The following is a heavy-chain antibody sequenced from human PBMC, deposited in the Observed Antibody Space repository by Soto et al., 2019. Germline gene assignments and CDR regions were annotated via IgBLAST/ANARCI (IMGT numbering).Heavy chain of an antibody. CDR2: ISYDGTNH. Sequence: QVQLVESGGGVVQPVGSLTLSCAASRFTFSNYGMHWVRQAPGEGLEWVAVISYDGTNHYYADSVRGRFTLSRDNSKNTLYLHMDRLTSDDTAVYYCASDTKTGVVVPGAPKYWGQGTLVAVSS. CDR1: RFTFSNYG. D-gene: IGHD2-2*01. J-gene: IGHJ4*02. V-gene: IGHV3-30*03. CDR3: ASDTKTGVVVPGAPKY.